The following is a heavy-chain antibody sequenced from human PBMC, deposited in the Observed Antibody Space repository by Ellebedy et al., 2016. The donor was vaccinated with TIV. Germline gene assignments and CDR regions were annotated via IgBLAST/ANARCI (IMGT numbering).Heavy chain of an antibody. J-gene: IGHJ6*03. CDR2: ISGSGDST. CDR1: GFTFTTYA. D-gene: IGHD1-26*01. V-gene: IGHV3-23*01. CDR3: AKGPTTRYYYMGV. Sequence: GESLKISXVASGFTFTTYAMSWVRQAPGKGLEWVSAISGSGDSTYYVDSVKGRFTISRDNSKNTLFLQMNSLRAEDTAVYYRAKGPTTRYYYMGVWGKGTTVTVSS.